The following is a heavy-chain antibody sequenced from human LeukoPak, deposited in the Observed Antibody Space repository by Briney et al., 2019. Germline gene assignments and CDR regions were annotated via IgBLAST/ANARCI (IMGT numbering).Heavy chain of an antibody. CDR2: ISGSGGST. D-gene: IGHD4-17*01. CDR1: GFTFSSYA. CDR3: AKDDYGDDYYYGMDV. Sequence: PGGSLRLSCVASGFTFSSYAMSWVRQAPGKGLEWVSAISGSGGSTYYADSVKGRFTISRDNSKNTLFLHMNSLRAEDTAVYYCAKDDYGDDYYYGMDVWGQGTTVTVSS. V-gene: IGHV3-23*01. J-gene: IGHJ6*02.